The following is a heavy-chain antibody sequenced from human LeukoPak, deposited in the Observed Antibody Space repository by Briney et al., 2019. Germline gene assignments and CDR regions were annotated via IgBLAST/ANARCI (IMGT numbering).Heavy chain of an antibody. CDR3: ARAFDVPAAYDY. D-gene: IGHD2-2*01. CDR2: IYSGGST. CDR1: GFTVSSNY. Sequence: GGSLRLSCAASGFTVSSNYTSWVRQAPGKGLEWVSVIYSGGSTYYADSVKGRFTISRDNSKNTLYLQMNSLRAEDTAVYYCARAFDVPAAYDYWGQGTLVTVSS. J-gene: IGHJ4*02. V-gene: IGHV3-66*02.